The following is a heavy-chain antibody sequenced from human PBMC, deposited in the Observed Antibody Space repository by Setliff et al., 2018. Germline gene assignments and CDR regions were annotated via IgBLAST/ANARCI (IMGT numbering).Heavy chain of an antibody. J-gene: IGHJ4*02. CDR3: ASTIQLAAAGNYFDY. CDR1: GGSISSGSYY. Sequence: PSETLSLTCTVSGGSISSGSYYWSWIRQPAGKGLEWIGHIYTSGSTNYNPSLKSRVTISVDTSKNQFSLKLSSVTAADTAVYYCASTIQLAAAGNYFDYWGQGTLVTVSS. V-gene: IGHV4-61*09. CDR2: IYTSGST. D-gene: IGHD6-13*01.